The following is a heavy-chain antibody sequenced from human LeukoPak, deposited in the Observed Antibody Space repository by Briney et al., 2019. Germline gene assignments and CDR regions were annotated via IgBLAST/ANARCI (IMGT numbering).Heavy chain of an antibody. D-gene: IGHD3-22*01. J-gene: IGHJ4*02. CDR3: ARVGASTNYYDSSGYYY. V-gene: IGHV4-31*03. CDR1: GGSISSGGDY. Sequence: NPSETLSLTCTVSGGSISSGGDYWSWIRQHPGKGLEWIGYIYYSGSTYYNPSLKSRVTISVDTSKNQFSLKLSSVTAADTAVYYCARVGASTNYYDSSGYYYWGQGTLVTVSS. CDR2: IYYSGST.